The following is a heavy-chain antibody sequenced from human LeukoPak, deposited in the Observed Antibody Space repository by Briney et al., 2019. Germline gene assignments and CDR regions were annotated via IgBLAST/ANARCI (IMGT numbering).Heavy chain of an antibody. J-gene: IGHJ4*02. CDR1: GFTFSSYA. D-gene: IGHD3-3*01. CDR3: ARVVYDFWSGYYYFDY. Sequence: GGSLRLSCAASGFTFSSYAMTWVRQAPGKGLEWVSGISGSGGRTYHADSVKGRFTISRDNSKNTLYLQMNSLRAEDTAVYYCARVVYDFWSGYYYFDYWGQGTLVTVSS. V-gene: IGHV3-23*01. CDR2: ISGSGGRT.